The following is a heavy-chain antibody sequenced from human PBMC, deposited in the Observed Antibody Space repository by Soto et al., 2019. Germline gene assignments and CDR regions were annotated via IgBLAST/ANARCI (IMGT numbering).Heavy chain of an antibody. CDR1: GGTFSSYA. J-gene: IGHJ6*02. D-gene: IGHD5-12*01. CDR3: AREGSEMATLSPGYGMDV. Sequence: QVQLVQSGAEVKKPGSSVKVSCKASGGTFSSYAISWVRQAPGQGLEWMGGIIPIFGTANYAQKFQGRVTITADESTSTAYMELSSLRSKDTAVYYCAREGSEMATLSPGYGMDVWGQGTTVTVSS. V-gene: IGHV1-69*12. CDR2: IIPIFGTA.